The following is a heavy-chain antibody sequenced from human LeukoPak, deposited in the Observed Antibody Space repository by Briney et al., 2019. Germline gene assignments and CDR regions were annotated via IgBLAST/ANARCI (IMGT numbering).Heavy chain of an antibody. V-gene: IGHV3-74*01. CDR3: AREITTNGGRYFDY. CDR1: GFTFSSYW. J-gene: IGHJ4*02. Sequence: GSLRLSCAASGFTFSSYWMHWVRQAPGKGLVWVSRINSDGSSTNYADSVKDRFTISRDNAKNTLYLQMNSLRAEDTAIYYCAREITTNGGRYFDYWGQGTLVTVSS. CDR2: INSDGSST. D-gene: IGHD7-27*01.